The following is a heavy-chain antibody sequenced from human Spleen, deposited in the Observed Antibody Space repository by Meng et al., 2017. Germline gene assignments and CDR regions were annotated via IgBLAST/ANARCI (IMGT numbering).Heavy chain of an antibody. D-gene: IGHD7-27*01. CDR2: IWYDGSKK. J-gene: IGHJ4*02. CDR1: GFTFSSYG. Sequence: QVQLVESGGGVVQPGRSLRLSCAASGFTFSSYGFHWVRQAPGKGLEWVAVIWYDGSKKYYADSVKGRFTISRDDSRNTLYLQMNSLKTEDTAVYYCATLRMTWGYWGQGTLVTVSS. CDR3: ATLRMTWGY. V-gene: IGHV3-33*01.